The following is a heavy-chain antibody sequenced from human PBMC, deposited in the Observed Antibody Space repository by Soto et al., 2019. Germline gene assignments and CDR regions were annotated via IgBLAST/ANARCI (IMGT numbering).Heavy chain of an antibody. V-gene: IGHV3-73*02. J-gene: IGHJ6*02. CDR3: TRRVIPGYRDYYYYGMDV. CDR2: IRSKANSYAT. Sequence: EVQLVESGGGLVQPGGSLKLSCAASGFTFSGSAMHWVRQASGKGLEWVGRIRSKANSYATAYAASVKGRFTISRDDLKNTAYLQMNSVKTEDTAVYYCTRRVIPGYRDYYYYGMDVWGQGTTVTASS. CDR1: GFTFSGSA. D-gene: IGHD5-18*01.